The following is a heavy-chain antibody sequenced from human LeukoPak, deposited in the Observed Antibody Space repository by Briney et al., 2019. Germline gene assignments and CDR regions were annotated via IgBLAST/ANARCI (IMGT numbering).Heavy chain of an antibody. Sequence: SLRLSCAASGLTFDDYAMHWVRQVPGKGLEWVSGISGSGGSTYYADCVKGRFTISRDNSKNTLYLQMNSLRAEDTAVYYCAKLLYYYDSSQPYWGQGTLVTVSS. V-gene: IGHV3-23*01. CDR1: GLTFDDYA. CDR2: ISGSGGST. D-gene: IGHD3-22*01. CDR3: AKLLYYYDSSQPY. J-gene: IGHJ4*02.